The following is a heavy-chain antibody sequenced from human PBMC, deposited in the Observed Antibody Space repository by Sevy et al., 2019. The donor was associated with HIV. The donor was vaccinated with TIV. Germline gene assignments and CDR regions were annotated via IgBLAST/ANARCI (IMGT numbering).Heavy chain of an antibody. CDR2: ISSEGGSK. CDR1: GFTFSSHA. J-gene: IGHJ4*02. V-gene: IGHV3-30-3*01. D-gene: IGHD2-15*01. CDR3: ERDSGYSINCSVGY. Sequence: GGSLRLSCAASGFTFSSHAMHWVRQAPDKGLEWVGVISSEGGSKHNADSVKGRFTISRDNSKNTLYLQMNSLRPDDTALYYGERDSGYSINCSVGYWGQGTLVTVSS.